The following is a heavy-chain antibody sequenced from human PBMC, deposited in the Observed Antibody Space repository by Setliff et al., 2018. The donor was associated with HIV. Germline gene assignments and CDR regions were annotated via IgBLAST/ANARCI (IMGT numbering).Heavy chain of an antibody. CDR3: ARESYNYGYND. CDR1: GFTFSSYS. J-gene: IGHJ4*02. Sequence: GGSLRLSCAGSGFTFSSYSLNWVRQAPGKGLEWVSYVSGRGDSIYYAASVKGRFTISRDNAKNSLYLQMNSLIAEDTAVYYCARESYNYGYNDWGQGTLVTVSS. D-gene: IGHD5-18*01. V-gene: IGHV3-48*01. CDR2: VSGRGDSI.